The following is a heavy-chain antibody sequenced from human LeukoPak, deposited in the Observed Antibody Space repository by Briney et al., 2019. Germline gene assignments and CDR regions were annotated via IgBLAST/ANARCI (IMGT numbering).Heavy chain of an antibody. Sequence: ASVKVSCKASGYTFTSYGISWVRQAPGRGLEWMGWISAYNGNTNYAQKLQGGVTMTTDTSTSTAYMELRSLRSDDTAVYYCASWAGGYSGYESLSFLDYWGQGTLVTVSS. D-gene: IGHD5-12*01. CDR1: GYTFTSYG. CDR2: ISAYNGNT. J-gene: IGHJ4*02. CDR3: ASWAGGYSGYESLSFLDY. V-gene: IGHV1-18*01.